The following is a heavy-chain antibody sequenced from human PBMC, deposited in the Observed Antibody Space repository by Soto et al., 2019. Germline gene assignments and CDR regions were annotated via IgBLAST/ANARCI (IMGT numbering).Heavy chain of an antibody. Sequence: PGGSLRLSCAASGFTFSNYWMHWVRQAPGKGLVWVSRISESGSSTYYADSVKGRFTISRDNSGNTLFLEMYSLRAEDTAVYYCARYIPGVRYYGMDVWGQGTTVTVSS. CDR3: ARYIPGVRYYGMDV. D-gene: IGHD2-2*01. CDR2: ISESGSST. V-gene: IGHV3-74*01. J-gene: IGHJ6*02. CDR1: GFTFSNYW.